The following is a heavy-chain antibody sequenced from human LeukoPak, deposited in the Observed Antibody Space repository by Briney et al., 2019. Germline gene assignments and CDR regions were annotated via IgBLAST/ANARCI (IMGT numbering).Heavy chain of an antibody. CDR2: IYSVGST. J-gene: IGHJ4*02. CDR3: ARDALATKWLRLGY. V-gene: IGHV3-66*01. CDR1: GFNVNTYY. D-gene: IGHD5-12*01. Sequence: GGSLRLSCAVSGFNVNTYYMSWVRQAPGKGLERVTIIYSVGSTYYADSVKGRFTISRDTSKNTLFLQMNSLRAEDTAVYYCARDALATKWLRLGYWGQGTLVTVSS.